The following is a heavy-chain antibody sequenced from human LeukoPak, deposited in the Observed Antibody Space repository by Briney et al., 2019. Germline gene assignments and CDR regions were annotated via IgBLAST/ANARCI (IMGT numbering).Heavy chain of an antibody. V-gene: IGHV3-48*01. D-gene: IGHD1-26*01. CDR1: SFTFSRYS. CDR2: ISSGSRTI. J-gene: IGHJ4*02. Sequence: PGGSLRLSCTASSFTFSRYSMNWIRQAPGGGLEWLAYISSGSRTIYYKDSVKGRFTISRDDANNSLFLQMNTLRVDDSALYYCARGPVGATPLDYWGQGTLVTVSS. CDR3: ARGPVGATPLDY.